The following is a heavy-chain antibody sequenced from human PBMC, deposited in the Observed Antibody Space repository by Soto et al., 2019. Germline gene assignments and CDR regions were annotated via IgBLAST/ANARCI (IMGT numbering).Heavy chain of an antibody. CDR3: ARAFGYSYGLLYGMDV. Sequence: SETLSLTCTVSGGSITSSYWSWIRRPPGKGLEWIAYIYDTGISGYTPSTSYNPSLKSRVTMSVDTSKSQFSLKLSSVTAADTAVYYCARAFGYSYGLLYGMDVWGQGTTVTVSS. J-gene: IGHJ6*02. CDR2: IYDTGISGYTPST. V-gene: IGHV4-59*01. D-gene: IGHD5-18*01. CDR1: GGSITSSY.